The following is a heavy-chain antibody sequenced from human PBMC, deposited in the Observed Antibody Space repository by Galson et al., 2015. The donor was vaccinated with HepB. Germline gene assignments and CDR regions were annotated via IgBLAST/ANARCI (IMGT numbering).Heavy chain of an antibody. CDR3: AKQTYYHDTTGYYIFDI. D-gene: IGHD3-22*01. CDR2: INYNVANT. CDR1: GFTFYTYS. Sequence: SLRLSCAASGFTFYTYSMSWVRQSPGKGLECVSNINYNVANTYYADSVKGRFTISRDNSKNILYLQMNSLRPEDTAGYSCAKQTYYHDTTGYYIFDIWGHGTMVTVSS. J-gene: IGHJ3*02. V-gene: IGHV3-23*01.